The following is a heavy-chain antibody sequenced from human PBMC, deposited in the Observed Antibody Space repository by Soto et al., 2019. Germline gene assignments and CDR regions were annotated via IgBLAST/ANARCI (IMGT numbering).Heavy chain of an antibody. D-gene: IGHD3-10*01. J-gene: IGHJ4*02. Sequence: GGSLRLSCAASGFTFSIYAMTWVRQSPGKGLEWVSLISVSGGSTYYADSVKGRFTISRDNSRDTLYLQMNSLRAEDTDVSYCAKVHGSGSYHNFHDYSDQGTLVTVSS. V-gene: IGHV3-23*01. CDR1: GFTFSIYA. CDR2: ISVSGGST. CDR3: AKVHGSGSYHNFHDY.